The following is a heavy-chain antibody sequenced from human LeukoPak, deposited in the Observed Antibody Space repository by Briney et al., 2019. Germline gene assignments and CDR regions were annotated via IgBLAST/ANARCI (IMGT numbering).Heavy chain of an antibody. V-gene: IGHV3-74*01. CDR3: ARERIQLWLRVFDY. J-gene: IGHJ4*02. Sequence: GGSLRLSCAASGFTFSSYWMHWARQAPGKGLVWVSRINSDGSSTSYADSVKGRFTISRDNAKKTLYMQMNSLRAEATAVYYCARERIQLWLRVFDYWGQGTLVSVSS. CDR2: INSDGSST. D-gene: IGHD5-18*01. CDR1: GFTFSSYW.